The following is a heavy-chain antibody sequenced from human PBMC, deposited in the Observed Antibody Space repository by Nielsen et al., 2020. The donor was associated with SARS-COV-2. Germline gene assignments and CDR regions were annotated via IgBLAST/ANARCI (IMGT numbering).Heavy chain of an antibody. CDR2: ISGYNGDT. CDR3: ARDVNLTGYYSY. V-gene: IGHV1-18*01. CDR1: GGTFSSDA. Sequence: ASVKVSCKASGGTFSSDAFSWVRQAPGQGLEWMGWISGYNGDTNYAQKFQGRVTMTRDTSTSTVYMELSSLRSEDTAVYYCARDVNLTGYYSYWGQGTLVTVSS. D-gene: IGHD3-9*01. J-gene: IGHJ4*02.